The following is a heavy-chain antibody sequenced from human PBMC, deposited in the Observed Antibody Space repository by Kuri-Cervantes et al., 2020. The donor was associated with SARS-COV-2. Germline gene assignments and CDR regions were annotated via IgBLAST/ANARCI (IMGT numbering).Heavy chain of an antibody. D-gene: IGHD3-3*01. Sequence: SETLSLTCTVSGGSISSSSYYWGWIRQPPGKGLEWIGSMYYSGSTYYNPSLKSRLTISVDTSKNQFSLKLSSVTAADTAVYYCAREGVDFWSGYRFDYWGQGTLVTAPQ. CDR1: GGSISSSSYY. CDR2: MYYSGST. V-gene: IGHV4-39*02. CDR3: AREGVDFWSGYRFDY. J-gene: IGHJ4*02.